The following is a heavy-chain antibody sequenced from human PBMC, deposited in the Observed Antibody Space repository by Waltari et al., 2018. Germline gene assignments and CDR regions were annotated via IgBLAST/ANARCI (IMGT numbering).Heavy chain of an antibody. Sequence: QVQLVESGGGVVRPGRSLRLSCAASGFTFSSYAMHWVRQAPGKGLEWVAVISYDGSNKYYADSVKGRFTISRDNSKNTLYLQMNSLRAEDTAVYYCARGIAVAGSWDYFDYWGQGTLVTVSS. V-gene: IGHV3-30*01. CDR1: GFTFSSYA. J-gene: IGHJ4*02. CDR2: ISYDGSNK. D-gene: IGHD6-19*01. CDR3: ARGIAVAGSWDYFDY.